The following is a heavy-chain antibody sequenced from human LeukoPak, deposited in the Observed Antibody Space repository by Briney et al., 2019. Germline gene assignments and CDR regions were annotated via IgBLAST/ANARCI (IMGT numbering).Heavy chain of an antibody. D-gene: IGHD4-23*01. CDR3: ARGPIIRGVTPSDY. V-gene: IGHV3-30*01. CDR1: GFTFSSYE. Sequence: GGSLRLSCAASGFTFSSYEMHWVRQAPGKGLEWITFISYDGSTKYYADSVRGRFTISRDNSKNTLYLQMNSLRTEDTAVYYCARGPIIRGVTPSDYWGQGTLVTVSS. J-gene: IGHJ4*02. CDR2: ISYDGSTK.